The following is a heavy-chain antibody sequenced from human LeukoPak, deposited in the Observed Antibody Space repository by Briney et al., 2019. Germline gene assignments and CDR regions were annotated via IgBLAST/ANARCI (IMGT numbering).Heavy chain of an antibody. CDR2: IGTAGEI. CDR1: GFTFSSYD. V-gene: IGHV3-13*01. Sequence: GGSLRLSCAASGFTFSSYDIHWVRQATGKGLEWVSGIGTAGEIYYPGSVKGRFTISRENAKNSLYLQMNSLRAGDTAVYYCARAAYSSTWYSRYFDLWGRGTLVTVSS. CDR3: ARAAYSSTWYSRYFDL. J-gene: IGHJ2*01. D-gene: IGHD6-13*01.